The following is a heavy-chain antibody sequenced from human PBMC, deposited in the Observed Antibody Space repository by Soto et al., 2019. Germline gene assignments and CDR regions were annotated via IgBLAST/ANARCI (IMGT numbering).Heavy chain of an antibody. J-gene: IGHJ4*02. Sequence: EVQLVESGGGLVQPGGSLRLSCAASGFTFSSHWMHWVRQPPGKGLVWVSRIKTDGSTTTYADSVKGRFTISRDNAKNSLYLQMSSLRAEDTAVYYCARDGKGGNSYGIDYWGQGILVIVSS. V-gene: IGHV3-74*01. CDR3: ARDGKGGNSYGIDY. CDR1: GFTFSSHW. CDR2: IKTDGSTT. D-gene: IGHD5-18*01.